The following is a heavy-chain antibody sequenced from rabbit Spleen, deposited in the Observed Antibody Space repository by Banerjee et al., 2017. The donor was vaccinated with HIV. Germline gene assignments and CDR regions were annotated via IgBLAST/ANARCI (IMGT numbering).Heavy chain of an antibody. J-gene: IGHJ4*01. Sequence: QEQLVESGGGLVQPGGSLKLSCKASGFDFSAYGVSWVRQAPGKGLEWIACINTVTGKTVYASWAKGRFIMSRTSSTTVTLQMTSLTAADTATYFCARDLVAVIGWNFNLWGQGTLVTVS. D-gene: IGHD1-1*01. V-gene: IGHV1S45*01. CDR2: INTVTGKT. CDR1: GFDFSAYG. CDR3: ARDLVAVIGWNFNL.